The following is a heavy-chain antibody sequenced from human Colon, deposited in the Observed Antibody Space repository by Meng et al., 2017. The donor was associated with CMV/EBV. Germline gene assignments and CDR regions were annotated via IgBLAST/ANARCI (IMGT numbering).Heavy chain of an antibody. CDR2: IRSGGHTI. J-gene: IGHJ6*02. CDR1: GFSFSTSE. CDR3: ARGLGYSRSTIYYYYTMDV. Sequence: GGSLRLSCAASGFSFSTSEMNWVRQAPGKGLEWVSYIRSGGHTINSADSVKGRFTISRDNAKNSLYLQMNSLRAADTAVYSCARGLGYSRSTIYYYYTMDVWGQGTTVTVSS. D-gene: IGHD6-13*01. V-gene: IGHV3-48*03.